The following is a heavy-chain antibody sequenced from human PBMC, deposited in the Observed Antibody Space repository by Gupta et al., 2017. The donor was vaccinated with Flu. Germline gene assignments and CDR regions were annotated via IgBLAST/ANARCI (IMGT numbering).Heavy chain of an antibody. D-gene: IGHD1-1*01. CDR2: IYYSGST. V-gene: IGHV4-31*02. CDR3: ARFTSQLFFDY. Sequence: GKGLEWIGYIYYSGSTYYNPSLKSRATISVDTSKNQFSLKLSSVTAADTAVYYCARFTSQLFFDYWGQGTLVSVSS. J-gene: IGHJ4*02.